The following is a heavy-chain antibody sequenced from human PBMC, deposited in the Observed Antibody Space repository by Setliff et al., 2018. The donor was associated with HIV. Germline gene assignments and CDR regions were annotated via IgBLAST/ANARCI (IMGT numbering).Heavy chain of an antibody. V-gene: IGHV4-61*01. D-gene: IGHD6-19*01. CDR1: GGSVSSVNYY. CDR3: ARDPNTGWYYLDF. J-gene: IGHJ4*02. Sequence: SETLSLTCSASGGSVSSVNYYWSWIRQPPGKGLEWIGHINTSGSTKYNPSLKSRLTMSVDSSGNQFSLTLTAVTAADTAVYYCARDPNTGWYYLDFWGPGALVTVSS. CDR2: INTSGST.